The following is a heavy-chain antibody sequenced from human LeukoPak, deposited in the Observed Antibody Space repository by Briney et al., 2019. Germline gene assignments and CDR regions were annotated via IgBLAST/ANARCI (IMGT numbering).Heavy chain of an antibody. CDR1: GGTFSSYT. CDR3: ARGQIVVGPYYFDY. Sequence: SVKVSCKASGGTFSSYTISWVRQAPGQGLEWMGRIIPILGIANYAQKFQGRVTITADKSTSTAYMELSSLRSEDTAVYYGARGQIVVGPYYFDYWGQGTLVTVSS. V-gene: IGHV1-69*02. CDR2: IIPILGIA. D-gene: IGHD3-22*01. J-gene: IGHJ4*02.